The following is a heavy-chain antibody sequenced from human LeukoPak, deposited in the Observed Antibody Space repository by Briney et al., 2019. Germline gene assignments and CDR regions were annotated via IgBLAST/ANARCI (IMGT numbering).Heavy chain of an antibody. D-gene: IGHD3-10*01. J-gene: IGHJ4*02. Sequence: GASVKVSCKASGYTFTSYDINWVGQATGQGLEWMGWMNPNSGNTGYAQKFQGRVTMTRNTSISTAYMELSSLRSEDTAVYYCARVVTWFGEYPYFDYWGQGTLVTVSS. CDR2: MNPNSGNT. V-gene: IGHV1-8*01. CDR3: ARVVTWFGEYPYFDY. CDR1: GYTFTSYD.